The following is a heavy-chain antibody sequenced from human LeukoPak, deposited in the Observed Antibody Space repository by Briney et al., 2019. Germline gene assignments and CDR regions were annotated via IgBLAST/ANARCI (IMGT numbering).Heavy chain of an antibody. CDR2: IIPIFGTA. D-gene: IGHD1-26*01. CDR1: GGTFSSYA. V-gene: IGHV1-69*05. CDR3: ARDPRLRGYFDY. J-gene: IGHJ4*02. Sequence: GASVKVSCKASGGTFSSYAISWVRQAPGQGLEWMGGIIPIFGTANYAQKFQGRVTITTDGSTSTAYMELSSLRSEDTAVYYCARDPRLRGYFDYWGQGTLVTVSS.